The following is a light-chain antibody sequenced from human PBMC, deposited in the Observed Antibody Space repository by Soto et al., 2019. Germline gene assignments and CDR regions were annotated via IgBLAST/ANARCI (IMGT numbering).Light chain of an antibody. CDR2: AAV. CDR3: LQLNTYPFT. J-gene: IGKJ3*01. Sequence: DIQLTQSPTSLSASVGDRVTITCRASQVINNYLAWYQQKPGKAPNLLIFAAVTLQSGVPSRFSGSGSGTEFALTINRLQTKDFATYYCLQLNTYPFTFGDGTKVDIK. CDR1: QVINNY. V-gene: IGKV1-9*01.